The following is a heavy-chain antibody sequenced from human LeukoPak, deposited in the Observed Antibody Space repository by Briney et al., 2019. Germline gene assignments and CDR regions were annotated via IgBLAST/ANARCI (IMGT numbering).Heavy chain of an antibody. D-gene: IGHD1-14*01. CDR3: ARDIAEHGMDV. Sequence: GSLRLSCAASGFTFSSHWMHWVRQAPGKGLVWVSRIKPDGSTYYADSVKGRFTISRDNAKSSLYLQMNSLRAEDTAVYYCARDIAEHGMDVWGQGTTVTVSS. CDR2: IKPDGST. V-gene: IGHV3-74*01. CDR1: GFTFSSHW. J-gene: IGHJ6*02.